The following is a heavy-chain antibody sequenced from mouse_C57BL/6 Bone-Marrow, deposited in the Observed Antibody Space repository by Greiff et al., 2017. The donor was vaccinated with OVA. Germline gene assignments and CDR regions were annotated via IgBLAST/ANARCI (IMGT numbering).Heavy chain of an antibody. V-gene: IGHV5-6*01. J-gene: IGHJ2*01. Sequence: EVQGVESGGDLVKPGGSLKLSCAASGFTFSSYGMSWVRQTPDKRLEWVATIRSGGSYTYYPDSVKGRFTISRDNAKNTLYLRMSSPKAEDTAMYYCASDGDYYWGQGTTLTVSS. D-gene: IGHD2-3*01. CDR3: ASDGDYY. CDR2: IRSGGSYT. CDR1: GFTFSSYG.